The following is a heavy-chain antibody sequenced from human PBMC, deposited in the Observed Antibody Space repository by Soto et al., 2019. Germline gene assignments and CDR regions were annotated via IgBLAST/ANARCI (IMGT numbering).Heavy chain of an antibody. J-gene: IGHJ6*02. CDR2: ISGYNGNT. CDR3: AREGPRPYYYYGMDV. Sequence: QVQLVQSGAEVKKPGASVKVSCKSSGYTFSMSGISWVRQAPGQGLEWRGWISGYNGNTNYEQKFQDRVTMTTDTTTNTAYMELRSLMSDDTAVYYCAREGPRPYYYYGMDVWGQGTTVTVSS. CDR1: GYTFSMSG. V-gene: IGHV1-18*01.